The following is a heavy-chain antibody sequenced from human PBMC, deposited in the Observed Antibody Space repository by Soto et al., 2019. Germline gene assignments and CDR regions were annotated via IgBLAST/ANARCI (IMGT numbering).Heavy chain of an antibody. CDR3: AREVGSSSSGLWDY. D-gene: IGHD6-6*01. CDR1: GGTFSSYA. CDR2: IIPIFGTA. Sequence: SVKVFCTASGGTFSSYAISWVRQALGQGLEWMGGIIPIFGTANYAQKFQGRVTITADKSTSTAYMELSSLRSEDTAVYYCAREVGSSSSGLWDYWGQGTLVTVS. V-gene: IGHV1-69*06. J-gene: IGHJ4*02.